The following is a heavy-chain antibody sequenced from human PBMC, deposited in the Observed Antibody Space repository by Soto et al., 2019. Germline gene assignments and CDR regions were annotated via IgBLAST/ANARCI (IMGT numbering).Heavy chain of an antibody. CDR3: ARHRGSYSGYASMDV. Sequence: PGESLKISCKGSGYRFTSYWIAWVRQMPGKGLEWMGISYPGDSNTRYSPSFQGQVTMSFDNSISTAYLQWNNLKPSDTAIYYCARHRGSYSGYASMDVWGQGTRVTVSS. J-gene: IGHJ6*02. CDR2: SYPGDSNT. V-gene: IGHV5-51*01. CDR1: GYRFTSYW. D-gene: IGHD5-12*01.